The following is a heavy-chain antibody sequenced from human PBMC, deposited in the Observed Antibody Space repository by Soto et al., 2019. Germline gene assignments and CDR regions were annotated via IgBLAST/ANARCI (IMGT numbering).Heavy chain of an antibody. D-gene: IGHD6-13*01. J-gene: IGHJ6*02. Sequence: EVQLVESGGGLVQPGGSLRLSCAASGFTFSSYTMNWVRQAPGKGLEWVSYITSSSSTIYYADSVKGRFTISRDNAKNSLYQQMNSLRDEDTAVYYCARTLAAAAYYYYYGMDVWGQGTTVTVSS. CDR3: ARTLAAAAYYYYYGMDV. CDR2: ITSSSSTI. V-gene: IGHV3-48*02. CDR1: GFTFSSYT.